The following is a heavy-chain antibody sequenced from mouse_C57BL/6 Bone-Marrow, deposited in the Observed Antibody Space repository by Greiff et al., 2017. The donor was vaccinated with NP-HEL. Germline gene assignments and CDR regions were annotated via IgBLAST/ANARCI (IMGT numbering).Heavy chain of an antibody. CDR1: GFTFSDYY. CDR3: ARHDYDGYYRAWFAY. J-gene: IGHJ3*01. CDR2: ISNGGGST. V-gene: IGHV5-12*01. Sequence: DVKLVESGGGLVQPGGSLKLSCAASGFTFSDYYMYWVRQTPEKRLEWVAYISNGGGSTYYPNPVKGRFTISRDNAKNTLYLQMSRLKSEDTAMYYCARHDYDGYYRAWFAYWGQGTLVTVSA. D-gene: IGHD2-3*01.